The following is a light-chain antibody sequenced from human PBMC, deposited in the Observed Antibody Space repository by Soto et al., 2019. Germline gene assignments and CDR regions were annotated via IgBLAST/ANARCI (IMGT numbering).Light chain of an antibody. Sequence: EDVLTQSPAILSLSPGERATLSCRASQGIGNYLAWYQQKPGQAPRLLIYDASNRATGIPARFSGSGSDTDFTLTIDSLEHEDSAVYYCQQRTFWPLTFGPGTRVEIK. J-gene: IGKJ3*01. V-gene: IGKV3D-11*01. CDR2: DAS. CDR1: QGIGNY. CDR3: QQRTFWPLT.